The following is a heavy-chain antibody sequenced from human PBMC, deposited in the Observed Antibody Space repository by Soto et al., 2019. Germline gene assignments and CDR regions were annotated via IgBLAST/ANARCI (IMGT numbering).Heavy chain of an antibody. CDR3: ATFRGSGGSYVDVFDF. D-gene: IGHD2-15*01. J-gene: IGHJ3*01. Sequence: GASVKVSWKVSGYTLTELSMHWVRQAPGKGLEWMGGFDPEDGETIYAQKFQGRVTMTEDTSADTAYMELSSLRSEDTAVYYCATFRGSGGSYVDVFDFSAQGSMVTGSS. V-gene: IGHV1-24*01. CDR2: FDPEDGET. CDR1: GYTLTELS.